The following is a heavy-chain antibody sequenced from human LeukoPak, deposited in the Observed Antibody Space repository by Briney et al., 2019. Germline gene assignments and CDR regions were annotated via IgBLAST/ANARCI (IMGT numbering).Heavy chain of an antibody. J-gene: IGHJ4*02. CDR2: INPSGGST. CDR1: GYTFTSYY. Sequence: GASVKVSCKASGYTFTSYYMHWVRQAPGEGLEWMGVINPSGGSTSYAQKFQGRVTMTRETPTSTVYMELSSLRSADTAVYYCASGLRDHFDYSGQGTLVTASS. CDR3: ASGLRDHFDY. D-gene: IGHD4-17*01. V-gene: IGHV1-46*01.